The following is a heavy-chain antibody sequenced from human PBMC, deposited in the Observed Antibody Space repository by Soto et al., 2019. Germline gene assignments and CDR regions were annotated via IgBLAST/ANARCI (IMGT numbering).Heavy chain of an antibody. CDR1: GFSFSSYW. CDR2: LKGYGSER. D-gene: IGHD5-12*01. CDR3: TRAPWSLGYDPDT. V-gene: IGHV3-7*04. Sequence: PGGSLRLSCAASGFSFSSYWMSWVRLSPGKGLEWVATLKGYGSERYYVDSVKGRFTISRDNAKDSLYLQMNILRAEDTAVYYCTRAPWSLGYDPDTWGQGTLVTVSS. J-gene: IGHJ5*02.